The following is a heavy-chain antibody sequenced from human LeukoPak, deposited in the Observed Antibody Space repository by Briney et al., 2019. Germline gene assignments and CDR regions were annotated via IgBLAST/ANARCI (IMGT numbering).Heavy chain of an antibody. V-gene: IGHV4-59*01. Sequence: PSETLSLTCTVSGGSISSYYWSWIRQPPGKGLEWIGYIYYSGSTNYNPSLKSRVTISVDTSKKQFSLKLSSVTAADTAVYYCARETSKKGAHYMDVWGKGTTVTISS. J-gene: IGHJ6*03. D-gene: IGHD3-16*01. CDR3: ARETSKKGAHYMDV. CDR1: GGSISSYY. CDR2: IYYSGST.